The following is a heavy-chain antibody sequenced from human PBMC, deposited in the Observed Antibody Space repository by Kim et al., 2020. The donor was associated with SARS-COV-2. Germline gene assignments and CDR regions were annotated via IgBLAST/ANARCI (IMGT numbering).Heavy chain of an antibody. CDR2: ISWNSGSI. J-gene: IGHJ4*02. CDR3: AKDTGSSGWYFDY. CDR1: GFTFDDYA. D-gene: IGHD6-19*01. V-gene: IGHV3-9*01. Sequence: GGSLRLSCAASGFTFDDYAMHWVRQAPGKGLEWVSGISWNSGSIGYADSVKGRFTISRDNAKNSLYLQMNSLRAEDTALYYCAKDTGSSGWYFDYWGQGTLVTVSS.